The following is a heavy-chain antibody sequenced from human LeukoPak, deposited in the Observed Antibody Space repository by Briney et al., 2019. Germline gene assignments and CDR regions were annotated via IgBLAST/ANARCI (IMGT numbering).Heavy chain of an antibody. D-gene: IGHD3-22*01. V-gene: IGHV3-30*02. CDR1: GVTFSSYG. CDR2: IRSDGSNK. Sequence: QPSGSLTLSCAASGVTFSSYGMHWVRQAPGKGLEWVAFIRSDGSNKYNADSVKGRFTISRDNYKKSLYLQMNSMRAEDTAVYSCAKDLEMIIVAGDDYDIWGQGTMVTVSS. CDR3: AKDLEMIIVAGDDYDI. J-gene: IGHJ3*02.